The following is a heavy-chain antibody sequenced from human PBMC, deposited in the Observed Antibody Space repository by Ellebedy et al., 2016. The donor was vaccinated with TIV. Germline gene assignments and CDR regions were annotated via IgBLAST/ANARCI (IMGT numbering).Heavy chain of an antibody. Sequence: GGSLRLSXAASGFTFSSYWMYWVRQAPGKGLVWVSRINSDGSSTTYADSVKGQFTISRDNAKNTLYLQMNSLRVEDTAIYYCARDGNWKDDFWGQGTLVTVSS. CDR3: ARDGNWKDDF. V-gene: IGHV3-74*01. CDR2: INSDGSST. D-gene: IGHD1-1*01. CDR1: GFTFSSYW. J-gene: IGHJ4*02.